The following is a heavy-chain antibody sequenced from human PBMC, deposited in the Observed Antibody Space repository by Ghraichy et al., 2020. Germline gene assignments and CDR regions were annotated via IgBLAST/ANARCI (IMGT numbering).Heavy chain of an antibody. CDR1: GFTFSRYW. V-gene: IGHV3-7*03. J-gene: IGHJ4*02. CDR2: VSPHGDET. D-gene: IGHD5-18*01. Sequence: GGSLRLSCVASGFTFSRYWMTWVRQAPGKGLEWVANVSPHGDETSYLGSVKGRFTISRDNARNSVNLLLNSLRAEDAAVYYCASLKVATTMSDAFDSWGRGTRVTVSS. CDR3: ASLKVATTMSDAFDS.